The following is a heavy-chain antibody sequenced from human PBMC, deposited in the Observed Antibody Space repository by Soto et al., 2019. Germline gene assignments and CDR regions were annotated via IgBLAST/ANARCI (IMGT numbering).Heavy chain of an antibody. V-gene: IGHV1-8*01. CDR1: GYTFTNYD. D-gene: IGHD2-2*01. CDR2: MNPESGNI. Sequence: ASVKVSCQASGYTFTNYDINWVRQATGQGLEWMGWMNPESGNIGYAEKFQGRVTMTRDTSISTAYMDLIGLRSDDTAVYYCARFVRHQLPTIDFWGQGTLVTVSS. J-gene: IGHJ4*02. CDR3: ARFVRHQLPTIDF.